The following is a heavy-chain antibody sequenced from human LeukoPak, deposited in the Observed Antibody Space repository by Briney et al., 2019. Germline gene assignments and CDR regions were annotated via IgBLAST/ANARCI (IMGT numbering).Heavy chain of an antibody. V-gene: IGHV5-51*01. CDR1: GYSFTSYW. D-gene: IGHD6-19*01. CDR3: ARGSGWPLGGAFDY. CDR2: IYPADSDT. J-gene: IGHJ4*02. Sequence: GESLKISCKGSGYSFTSYWIGWVRQMPGKGLEWMGIIYPADSDTRNSPSFQGQVIISGDKSISTAYLRWSSLKASDTAMYYCARGSGWPLGGAFDYWGQGTLVTVSS.